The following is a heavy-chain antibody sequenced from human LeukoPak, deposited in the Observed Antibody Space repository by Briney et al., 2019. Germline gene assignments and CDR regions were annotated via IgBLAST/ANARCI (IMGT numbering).Heavy chain of an antibody. V-gene: IGHV1-8*01. CDR3: ATGVVPIWFDP. CDR2: MNPSSGNT. D-gene: IGHD3-3*01. J-gene: IGHJ5*02. Sequence: ASVKVSCKASGYTFTSYDINWVRQATGQGLEWMRWMNPSSGNTGYAQKFQGRVTMTRNTSISTAYMELSSLRSEDTAVYYCATGVVPIWFDPWGQGTLVTVSS. CDR1: GYTFTSYD.